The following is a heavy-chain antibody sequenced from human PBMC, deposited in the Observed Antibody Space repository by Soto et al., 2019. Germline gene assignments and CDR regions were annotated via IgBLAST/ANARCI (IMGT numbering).Heavy chain of an antibody. CDR1: GYTFTGYY. D-gene: IGHD3-9*01. V-gene: IGHV1-2*04. CDR3: ARDLRDPPTYYFDY. Sequence: ASVKVSCKASGYTFTGYYMHWVRQAPGQGLEWMGRINPNSGGTNYAQKFQGWVTMTRDTSISTAYMELSRLRSDDTAVYYCARDLRDPPTYYFDYWGQGTLVPFSS. J-gene: IGHJ4*02. CDR2: INPNSGGT.